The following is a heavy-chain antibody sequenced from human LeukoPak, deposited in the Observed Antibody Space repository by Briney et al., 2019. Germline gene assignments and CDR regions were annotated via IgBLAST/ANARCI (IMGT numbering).Heavy chain of an antibody. CDR1: AGTFSSYA. V-gene: IGHV1-69*01. D-gene: IGHD1-26*01. Sequence: SVTVSCKVSAGTFSSYAISWVRQAPGQGLEWMGGIIPIFGTANYAQKFQGRVTITADESTSTANMELSSLRSEDTAVYYCASWSTPGGSGSCDWGQGTLVTVSS. J-gene: IGHJ4*02. CDR2: IIPIFGTA. CDR3: ASWSTPGGSGSCD.